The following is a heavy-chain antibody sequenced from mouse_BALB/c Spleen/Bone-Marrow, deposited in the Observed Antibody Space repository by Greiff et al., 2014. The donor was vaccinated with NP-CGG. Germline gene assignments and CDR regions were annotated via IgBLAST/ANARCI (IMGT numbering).Heavy chain of an antibody. V-gene: IGHV3-5*02. Sequence: EVQLVESGPGLVKPSQTVSLTCTVTGISITTGNYRWSWIRQFPGNKLEWIGYIYYSGTITYNPSLTSRTTITRDTSKNQFFLEMNSLAAEDIATHYCARFYGNYFDYWGQGTTLTVSS. J-gene: IGHJ2*01. CDR3: ARFYGNYFDY. CDR2: IYYSGTI. CDR1: GISITTGNYR. D-gene: IGHD2-1*01.